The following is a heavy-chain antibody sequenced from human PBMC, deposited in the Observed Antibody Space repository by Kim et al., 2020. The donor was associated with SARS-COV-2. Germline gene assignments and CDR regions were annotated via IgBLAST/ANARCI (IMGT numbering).Heavy chain of an antibody. D-gene: IGHD6-19*01. CDR3: ARILAVAGTSYYYGMDV. Sequence: SGPTLVNPTQTLTLTCTFSGFSLSTSGMCVSWIRQPPGKALEWLARIDWDDDKYYSTSLKTRLTISKDTSKNQVVLTMTNMDPVDTATYYCARILAVAGTSYYYGMDVWGQGTTVTVSS. V-gene: IGHV2-70*11. CDR1: GFSLSTSGMC. CDR2: IDWDDDK. J-gene: IGHJ6*02.